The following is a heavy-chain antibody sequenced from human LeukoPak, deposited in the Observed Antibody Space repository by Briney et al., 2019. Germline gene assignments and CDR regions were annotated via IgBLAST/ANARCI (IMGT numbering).Heavy chain of an antibody. D-gene: IGHD5-18*01. CDR1: GFTFSNYG. CDR3: ARTGDTERFDY. J-gene: IGHJ4*02. Sequence: PGGSLRLSCAASGFTFSNYGMHWVRQAPGKRLEWVALIRYDGSKQDYTDSVKGRFTISRDNSKDTLHLQMNSLRAEDTAVYYCARTGDTERFDYWGQGTLVTVSS. CDR2: IRYDGSKQ. V-gene: IGHV3-33*08.